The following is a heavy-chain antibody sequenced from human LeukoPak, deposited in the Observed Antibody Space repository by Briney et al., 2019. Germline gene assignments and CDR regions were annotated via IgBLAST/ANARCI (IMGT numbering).Heavy chain of an antibody. CDR3: ARDGDYYGSGSYYIINWFDP. CDR1: GYSISSGYY. V-gene: IGHV4-38-2*02. J-gene: IGHJ5*02. CDR2: IYHSGST. D-gene: IGHD3-10*01. Sequence: SETLSLTCTVSGYSISSGYYWGWIRQPPGKGLEWIGSIYHSGSTYYNPSLKSRVTISVDTSKNQFSLKLSSVTAADTAVYYCARDGDYYGSGSYYIINWFDPWGQGTLVTVSS.